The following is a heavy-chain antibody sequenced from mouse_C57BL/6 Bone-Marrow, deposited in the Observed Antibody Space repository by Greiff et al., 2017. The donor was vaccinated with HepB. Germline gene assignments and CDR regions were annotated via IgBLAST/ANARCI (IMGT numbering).Heavy chain of an antibody. CDR2: IHPDSGST. CDR1: GYTFTSYR. CDR3: ARRRVRALAY. J-gene: IGHJ3*01. D-gene: IGHD5-1*01. V-gene: IGHV1-64*01. Sequence: VQLQQPGAELVKPGASVKLSCKASGYTFTSYRMHWVKQRPGQGLEWIGMIHPDSGSTNYNEKFKSKATLTVDKSSSTAYMQLSSLTSEDSAVYYCARRRVRALAYWGQGTLVTVSA.